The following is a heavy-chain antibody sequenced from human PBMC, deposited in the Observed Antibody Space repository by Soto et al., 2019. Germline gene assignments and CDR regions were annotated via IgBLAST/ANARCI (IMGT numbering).Heavy chain of an antibody. D-gene: IGHD3-22*01. CDR1: GYTFTSYA. J-gene: IGHJ6*02. CDR3: ARGGPSEGFYYDSSEGTRNYYYYYYGMDV. CDR2: INAGNGNT. Sequence: ASVKVSCKATGYTFTSYAIHWVRQAPGQRIERMGWINAGNGNTKYSQKFQGRVTIIRDTSASTAYMELSSLRAEDTAVYYCARGGPSEGFYYDSSEGTRNYYYYYYGMDVWGQGTTVTVSS. V-gene: IGHV1-3*01.